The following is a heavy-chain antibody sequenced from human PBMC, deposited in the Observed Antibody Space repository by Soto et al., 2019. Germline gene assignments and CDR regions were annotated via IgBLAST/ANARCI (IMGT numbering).Heavy chain of an antibody. Sequence: EVQLVESGGGLVQPGRSLRLSCAASGFTFDDYAMHWVRQAPGKGLEWVSGISWNSGSIGYADSVKGRFTISRDNAKKSLYLQMISLRAEDTALYYGAKDIVRVGLAVAGDFQHWGQGTLVTVSS. D-gene: IGHD6-19*01. CDR2: ISWNSGSI. V-gene: IGHV3-9*01. J-gene: IGHJ1*01. CDR1: GFTFDDYA. CDR3: AKDIVRVGLAVAGDFQH.